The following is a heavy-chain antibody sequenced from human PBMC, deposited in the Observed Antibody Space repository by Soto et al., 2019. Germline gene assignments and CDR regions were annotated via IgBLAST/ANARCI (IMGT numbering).Heavy chain of an antibody. CDR3: ARGGSPYYYYGMDV. CDR1: GGSISSGGYS. J-gene: IGHJ6*02. D-gene: IGHD3-10*01. V-gene: IGHV4-30-2*01. CDR2: IYHSGST. Sequence: QRQLQESGSGLVKPSQTLSLTCAVSGGSISSGGYSWSWIRQPPGKGLEWIGYIYHSGSTYYNPSLNSRVTISVDRSKNQFSLKLSSVTAADTAVYYCARGGSPYYYYGMDVWGQGTTVTVSS.